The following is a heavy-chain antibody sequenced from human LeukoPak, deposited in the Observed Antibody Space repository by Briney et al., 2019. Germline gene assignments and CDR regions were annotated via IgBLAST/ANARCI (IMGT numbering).Heavy chain of an antibody. J-gene: IGHJ6*03. CDR2: ISSSGSTI. CDR1: GFTFSSYE. D-gene: IGHD5-24*01. CDR3: ARGTVEMATGTKGYPYYYMDV. V-gene: IGHV3-48*03. Sequence: QPGGSLRLSCAASGFTFSSYEMNWVRQAPGKGLEWVSYISSSGSTIYYADSVKGRFTISRDNAKNSLYLQMNSLRAGDTAVYYCARGTVEMATGTKGYPYYYMDVWGKGTTVTISS.